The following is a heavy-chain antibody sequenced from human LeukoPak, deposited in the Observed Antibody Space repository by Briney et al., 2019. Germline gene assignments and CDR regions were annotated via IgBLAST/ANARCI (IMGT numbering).Heavy chain of an antibody. CDR3: AKDIAASGNGAFVI. CDR1: RFTFSNHA. V-gene: IGHV3-30-3*01. D-gene: IGHD6-13*01. J-gene: IGHJ3*02. Sequence: GRSLRLSCPACRFTFSNHAMHWVRQAPGKGLEWVAVISYDGSNKYYADSVKGRFTISRDNSKNTLYLQMNSLRAEDTAVYYCAKDIAASGNGAFVIWGQGIKVTVSS. CDR2: ISYDGSNK.